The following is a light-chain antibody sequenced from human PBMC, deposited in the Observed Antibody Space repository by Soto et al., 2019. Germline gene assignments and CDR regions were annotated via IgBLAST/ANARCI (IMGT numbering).Light chain of an antibody. J-gene: IGKJ1*01. Sequence: DIQMTQSPSTLSAYVGDRVTITCRASQSISMWVAWYQQRPGKAPKFLIYKASRLESGVPSRFSGSGSGTEFTLTISSLQPDDFATYYCQHYNSYPWTLGQGTKVDIK. CDR3: QHYNSYPWT. CDR2: KAS. V-gene: IGKV1-5*03. CDR1: QSISMW.